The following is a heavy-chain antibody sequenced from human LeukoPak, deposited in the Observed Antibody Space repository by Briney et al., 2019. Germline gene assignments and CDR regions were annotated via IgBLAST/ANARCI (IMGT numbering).Heavy chain of an antibody. CDR2: INSDGRST. J-gene: IGHJ4*02. D-gene: IGHD4-23*01. V-gene: IGHV3-74*01. Sequence: GGSLRLSCAGSGITFSSYWVHWVRQAPGKGLVWVSRINSDGRSTNYADSVKGRFTISRVNAKNTLYLQMNSLRAEDTAVYYCARSAYPGNSVIEDWGRGTLVTVSS. CDR3: ARSAYPGNSVIED. CDR1: GITFSSYW.